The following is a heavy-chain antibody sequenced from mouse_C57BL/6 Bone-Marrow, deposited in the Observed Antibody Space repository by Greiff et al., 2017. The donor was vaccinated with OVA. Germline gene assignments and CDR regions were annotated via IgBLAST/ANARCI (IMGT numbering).Heavy chain of an antibody. CDR1: GYTFTSYT. V-gene: IGHV1-4*01. J-gene: IGHJ2*01. CDR2: INPSSGYT. CDR3: ASANWDFDY. D-gene: IGHD4-1*01. Sequence: VQLQQSGAELARPGASVKMSCKASGYTFTSYTMHWVKQRPGQGLEWIGYINPSSGYTKYNQKFKDKATLTEDKSSSTAYTQLSSLTSEDSAVYYCASANWDFDYWGQGTTLTVSS.